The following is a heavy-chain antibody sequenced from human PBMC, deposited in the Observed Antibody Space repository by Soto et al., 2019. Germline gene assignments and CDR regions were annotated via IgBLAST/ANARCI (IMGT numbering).Heavy chain of an antibody. Sequence: ASVKVSCKVSGYTLTELSMHWVRQAPGKGLEWMGGFDPEDGETIYAQKFQGRVTMTEDTSTDTAYMELSSLRSDDTAVYYCARDYYDSSGYYWDYYYGMDVWGQGTTVTVSS. CDR2: FDPEDGET. D-gene: IGHD3-22*01. CDR3: ARDYYDSSGYYWDYYYGMDV. J-gene: IGHJ6*02. CDR1: GYTLTELS. V-gene: IGHV1-24*01.